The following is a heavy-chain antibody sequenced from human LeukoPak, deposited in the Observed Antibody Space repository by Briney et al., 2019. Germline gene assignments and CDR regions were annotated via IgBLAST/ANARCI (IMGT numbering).Heavy chain of an antibody. V-gene: IGHV4-59*01. CDR1: GGSISSYY. J-gene: IGHJ4*02. D-gene: IGHD2-2*01. Sequence: SETLSHTCTVAGGSISSYYWNWIRQPPGQGLEWIGYIYYSGSTNYNPSLESRVTISVHTSRNQFSLNLTSVTAADTAIYYCARVACSSASCPKRGTFDYWGQGTLVTVSS. CDR3: ARVACSSASCPKRGTFDY. CDR2: IYYSGST.